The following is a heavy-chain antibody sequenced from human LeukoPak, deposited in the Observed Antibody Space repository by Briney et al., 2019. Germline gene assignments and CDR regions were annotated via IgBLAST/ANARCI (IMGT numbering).Heavy chain of an antibody. Sequence: GGSLRLSCAASGFTFSSYAMHWVRQAPGKGLEWVAVISYDGSNKYYADSVKGRFTISRDNSKNTLYLQMNSLRAEDTAVYYCARDPLSSSSFDLWGQGTLVTVSS. CDR3: ARDPLSSSSFDL. V-gene: IGHV3-30*04. D-gene: IGHD6-13*01. J-gene: IGHJ4*02. CDR1: GFTFSSYA. CDR2: ISYDGSNK.